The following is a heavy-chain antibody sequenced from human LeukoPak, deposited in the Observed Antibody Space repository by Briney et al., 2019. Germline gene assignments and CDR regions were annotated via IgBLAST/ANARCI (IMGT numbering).Heavy chain of an antibody. CDR2: IYHSGST. D-gene: IGHD2-2*01. CDR1: GGSISSGGYS. V-gene: IGHV4-30-2*01. J-gene: IGHJ4*02. CDR3: ARGPRYIVVVPARYGYLDY. Sequence: SETLSLTCAVSGGSISSGGYSWSWIRQPPGKGLEWIGYIYHSGSTYYNPSLKSRVTISVDRSKNQFSLKLSSVTAADTAVYYCARGPRYIVVVPARYGYLDYWGQGTLVTVSS.